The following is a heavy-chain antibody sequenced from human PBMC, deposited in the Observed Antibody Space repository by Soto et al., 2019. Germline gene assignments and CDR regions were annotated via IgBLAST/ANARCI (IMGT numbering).Heavy chain of an antibody. V-gene: IGHV3-11*06. CDR3: ARGDSSSWYGAHYYYYGMDV. CDR2: ISSSSSYT. Sequence: QVQLVESGGGLVKPGGSLRLSCAASGFTFSDYYMSWIRQAPGKGLEWVSYISSSSSYTNYADSVKGRFTISRDNAKNSLYLQMNSLRAEDTAVYYCARGDSSSWYGAHYYYYGMDVWGPGTTVTVSS. J-gene: IGHJ6*02. D-gene: IGHD6-13*01. CDR1: GFTFSDYY.